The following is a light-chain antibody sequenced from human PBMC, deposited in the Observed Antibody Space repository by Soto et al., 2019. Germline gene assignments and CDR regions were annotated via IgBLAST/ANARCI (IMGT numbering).Light chain of an antibody. CDR3: QQYGSSRWT. V-gene: IGKV3-20*01. J-gene: IGKJ1*01. CDR1: QSVSSIY. Sequence: EIVLTQSPGTLSLTPGERATLSCRASQSVSSIYLAWYQQKPGQAPRLLIYGASSRATGIPDRFSGSGSGTDFTLTISRLEPEDFAVYYCQQYGSSRWTFGQRTKVDIK. CDR2: GAS.